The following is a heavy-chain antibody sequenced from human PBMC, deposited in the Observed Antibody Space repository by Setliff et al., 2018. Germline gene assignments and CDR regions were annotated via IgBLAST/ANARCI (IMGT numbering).Heavy chain of an antibody. CDR3: SRLVRFCIRTSCQRLSGGEF. CDR2: ISVHTGNT. Sequence: ASVKVSCKTSGYTFSDYGIAWVRQAPGQGLEWMGWISVHTGNTFYSPKFHGRVTLTTGTSTSTAYMELRSLGSDDTAVYYCSRLVRFCIRTSCQRLSGGEFWGQGTLVTVSS. CDR1: GYTFSDYG. V-gene: IGHV1-18*04. D-gene: IGHD2-2*01. J-gene: IGHJ4*02.